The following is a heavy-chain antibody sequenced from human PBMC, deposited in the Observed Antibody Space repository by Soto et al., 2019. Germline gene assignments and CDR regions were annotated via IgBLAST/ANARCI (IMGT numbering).Heavy chain of an antibody. CDR2: INHSGST. CDR3: ARDYGGKASFDY. J-gene: IGHJ4*02. D-gene: IGHD4-17*01. CDR1: GGSFSGYY. Sequence: PSETLSLTCAVYGGSFSGYYWSWIRQPPGKGLEWIGEINHSGSTNYNPSLKSRVTISVDTSKNQFSLKLSSVTAADTAVYYCARDYGGKASFDYWGPGILVTVSS. V-gene: IGHV4-34*01.